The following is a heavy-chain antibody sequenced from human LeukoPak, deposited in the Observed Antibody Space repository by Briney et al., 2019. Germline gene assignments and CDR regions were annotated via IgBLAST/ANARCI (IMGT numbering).Heavy chain of an antibody. V-gene: IGHV4-59*01. CDR2: INYSGST. CDR1: GGSISSYY. Sequence: SGTLSLTCTVSGGSISSYYWSWIRQPPGKGLEWIGYINYSGSTNYNPSLKSRVTISVDTSKNQFSLKLSSVTAADTAVYYCARAGRMVRGWNWFDPWGQGTLVTVSS. J-gene: IGHJ5*02. D-gene: IGHD3-10*01. CDR3: ARAGRMVRGWNWFDP.